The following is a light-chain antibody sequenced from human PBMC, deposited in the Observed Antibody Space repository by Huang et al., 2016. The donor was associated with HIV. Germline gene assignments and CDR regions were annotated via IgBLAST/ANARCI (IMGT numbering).Light chain of an antibody. CDR3: QQYDNWPLT. J-gene: IGKJ5*01. CDR2: GAS. V-gene: IGKV3-15*01. CDR1: HSVSSN. Sequence: ERVMTQSPATLSVAPGERVTLSCRASHSVSSNVAWYQQKPGQAPRLRIHGASTRATGIPARFSGGGSGTEFTLAISSLQSEDSGVYFCQQYDNWPLTFGQGTRLEIK.